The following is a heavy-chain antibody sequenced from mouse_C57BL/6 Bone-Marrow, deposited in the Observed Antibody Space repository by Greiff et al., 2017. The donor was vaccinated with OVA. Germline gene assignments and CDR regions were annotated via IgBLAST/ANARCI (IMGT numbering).Heavy chain of an antibody. CDR2: IHPNSGST. Sequence: QVQLKESGAELVKPGASVKLSCKASGYTFTSYWMHWVKQRPGQGLEWIGMIHPNSGSTNYNEKFKSKATLTVDKSSSTAYMQLSSLTSEDSAVYYCARYSANWAHYYAMDYWGQGTSVTVSS. CDR3: ARYSANWAHYYAMDY. D-gene: IGHD4-1*01. J-gene: IGHJ4*01. CDR1: GYTFTSYW. V-gene: IGHV1-64*01.